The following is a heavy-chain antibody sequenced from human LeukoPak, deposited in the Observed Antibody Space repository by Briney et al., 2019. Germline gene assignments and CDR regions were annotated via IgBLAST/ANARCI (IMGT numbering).Heavy chain of an antibody. J-gene: IGHJ5*02. D-gene: IGHD6-13*01. CDR1: GFTFSSYG. V-gene: IGHV3-30*02. CDR2: IRYDGSNK. CDR3: ATRIAAAGTNWFDP. Sequence: GGTLRLSCAASGFTFSSYGMHWVRQAPGKGLEWVAFIRYDGSNKYYADSVKGRFTISRDNSKNTLYLQMNSLRAEDTAVYYCATRIAAAGTNWFDPWGQGTLVTVSS.